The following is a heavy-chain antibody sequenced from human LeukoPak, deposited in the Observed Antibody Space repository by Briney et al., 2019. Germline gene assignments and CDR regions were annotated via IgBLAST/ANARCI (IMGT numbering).Heavy chain of an antibody. D-gene: IGHD6-13*01. CDR1: GGSISSYF. CDR2: IFYSGGT. Sequence: SETLSLTCTVSGGSISSYFWSWIRQPPGKGLEGIGFIFYSGGTNYNPSLKSRVTISVDTSKNQFSLKLSSVTAADTAVYYCARAWEQQLVQGAFDIWGQGTLVTVSS. J-gene: IGHJ3*02. CDR3: ARAWEQQLVQGAFDI. V-gene: IGHV4-59*01.